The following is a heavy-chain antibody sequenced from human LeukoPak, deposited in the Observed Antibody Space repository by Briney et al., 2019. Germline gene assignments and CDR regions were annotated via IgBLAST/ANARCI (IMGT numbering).Heavy chain of an antibody. J-gene: IGHJ5*01. CDR3: AKDWKGQNCAGDCLVS. D-gene: IGHD2-21*01. Sequence: QAGGSLRLSCAASGFTFSSYAMSWVRQAPGKGLEWVSSISADTGNTYYADSVWGRFTISRDNPKSTLYLHMNSLRAEDTAIYYCAKDWKGQNCAGDCLVSRGQGTLVTVSS. CDR1: GFTFSSYA. CDR2: ISADTGNT. V-gene: IGHV3-23*01.